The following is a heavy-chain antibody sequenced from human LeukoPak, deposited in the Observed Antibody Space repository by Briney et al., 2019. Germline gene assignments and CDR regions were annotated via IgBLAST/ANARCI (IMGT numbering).Heavy chain of an antibody. Sequence: GGSLRLSCAASGFTFSSYEMNWVRQAPGKGLEWVSYISSSGSTIYYADSVKGRFTISRDNAKNSLYLQMNSLRAEDTALYYCARDRGVAAAGDWGQGTLVTVSS. D-gene: IGHD6-13*01. CDR3: ARDRGVAAAGD. V-gene: IGHV3-48*03. CDR2: ISSSGSTI. CDR1: GFTFSSYE. J-gene: IGHJ4*02.